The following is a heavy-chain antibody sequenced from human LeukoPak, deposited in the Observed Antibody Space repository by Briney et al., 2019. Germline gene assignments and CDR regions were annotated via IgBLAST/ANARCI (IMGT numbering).Heavy chain of an antibody. D-gene: IGHD3-16*02. CDR3: ARDLRDDYVWGSYRYPLVELDY. CDR2: INTNTGNP. CDR1: GYTFTSYA. Sequence: ASVKVSCKASGYTFTSYAMNWVRQAPGQGLEWMGRINTNTGNPTYAQGFTGRFVFSLDTSVSTAYLQISSLKAEDTAVYYCARDLRDDYVWGSYRYPLVELDYWGQGTLVTVSS. V-gene: IGHV7-4-1*02. J-gene: IGHJ4*02.